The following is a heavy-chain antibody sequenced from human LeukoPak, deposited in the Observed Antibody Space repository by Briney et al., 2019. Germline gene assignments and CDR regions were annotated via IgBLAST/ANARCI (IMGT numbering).Heavy chain of an antibody. CDR1: GFTFSNYA. CDR2: IWFDGSNR. Sequence: GRSLRLSCASSGFTFSNYAMHWVRQAPGKWLEWVAFIWFDGSNRYYADSVKGRFTISKDNSKNTLYLQMSSLRPEDTAVYYCAIWFRASVLGGFDYWGQGTLVTVSS. J-gene: IGHJ4*02. D-gene: IGHD3-10*01. V-gene: IGHV3-33*01. CDR3: AIWFRASVLGGFDY.